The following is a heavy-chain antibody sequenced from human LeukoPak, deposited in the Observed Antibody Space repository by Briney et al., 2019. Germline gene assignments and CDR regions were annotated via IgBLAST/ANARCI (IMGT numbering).Heavy chain of an antibody. Sequence: GGSLRLSCAASGFTFSSHSINWVRQAPGKGLEWVSSISSSSSYIYYADSVKGRFTISRDNAKNSLYLQMNSLRAEDTAVYYCARDWGYSGSYSSPFWFDPWGQGTLVTVSS. CDR1: GFTFSSHS. CDR2: ISSSSSYI. D-gene: IGHD1-26*01. V-gene: IGHV3-21*01. CDR3: ARDWGYSGSYSSPFWFDP. J-gene: IGHJ5*02.